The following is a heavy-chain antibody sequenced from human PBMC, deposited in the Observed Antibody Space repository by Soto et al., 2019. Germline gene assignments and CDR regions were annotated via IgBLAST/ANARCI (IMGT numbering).Heavy chain of an antibody. Sequence: GGSLRLSCAASGFTFSTYAMHWVRQAPGKGLEYVSGISSNGGSTYYANSVKGRFTISRDNSKNTLYLQMGSLRAEDMAVYYCARADGYYVYWGQGTLVTVSS. V-gene: IGHV3-64*01. CDR2: ISSNGGST. CDR3: ARADGYYVY. D-gene: IGHD1-26*01. J-gene: IGHJ4*02. CDR1: GFTFSTYA.